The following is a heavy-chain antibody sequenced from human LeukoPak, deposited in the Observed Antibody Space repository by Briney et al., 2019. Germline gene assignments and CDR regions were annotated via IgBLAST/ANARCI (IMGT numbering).Heavy chain of an antibody. CDR3: ASGQFYGSGSYSTLFDY. CDR1: GGSFSGYY. J-gene: IGHJ4*02. D-gene: IGHD3-10*01. V-gene: IGHV4-34*01. CDR2: INHSGST. Sequence: PSETLSLTCAVYGGSFSGYYWSWIRQPPGKGLEWIGEINHSGSTNYNPSLKSRVTISVDTSKNQFSLKLSSVTAADTAVYCCASGQFYGSGSYSTLFDYWGQGTLVTVSS.